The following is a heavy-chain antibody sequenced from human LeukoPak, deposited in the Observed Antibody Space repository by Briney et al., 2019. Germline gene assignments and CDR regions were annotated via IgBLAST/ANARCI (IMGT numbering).Heavy chain of an antibody. CDR2: IYPRDGST. Sequence: ASVTVSCKASGYTFTSNYIHWVRQAPGQGLEWMGMIYPRDGSTSYAQKFQGRVTVTRDTSTSTVHMELGGLRSEDTAVYYCARDQEGFDYWGQGTLVTVSS. CDR1: GYTFTSNY. V-gene: IGHV1-46*01. J-gene: IGHJ4*02. CDR3: ARDQEGFDY.